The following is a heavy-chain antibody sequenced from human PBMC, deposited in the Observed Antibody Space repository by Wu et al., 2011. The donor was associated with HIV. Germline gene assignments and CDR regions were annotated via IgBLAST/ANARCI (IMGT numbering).Heavy chain of an antibody. Sequence: QVQVVQSGAEVKKPGSSVKVSCKASGGSFSSYAVSWVRLAPGQGLEWMGRIIPMFNTANYAQNFQSRLTPTADKSTSTAYMELSSLRSEDTAVYYCATDPTIVGEGWGQGT. J-gene: IGHJ1*01. CDR1: GGSFSSYA. V-gene: IGHV1-69*14. CDR2: IIPMFNTA. D-gene: IGHD2/OR15-2a*01. CDR3: ATDPTIVGEG.